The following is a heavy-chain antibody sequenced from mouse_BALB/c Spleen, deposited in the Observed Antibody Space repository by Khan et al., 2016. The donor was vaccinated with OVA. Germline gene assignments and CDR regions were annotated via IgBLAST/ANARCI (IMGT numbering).Heavy chain of an antibody. CDR1: GYSITTDYA. CDR2: ISYSGNT. CDR3: ARVYGRDFDY. J-gene: IGHJ2*01. D-gene: IGHD1-1*01. Sequence: QLEESGPGLVKPSQSLSLTCTVTGYSITTDYAWNWIRQLPGNKMEWMGFISYSGNTKYNPSLKSRISITRDTSKNQFFLQLKSVTTEATARLCFARVYGRDFDYWGQGTTLTVSS. V-gene: IGHV3-2*02.